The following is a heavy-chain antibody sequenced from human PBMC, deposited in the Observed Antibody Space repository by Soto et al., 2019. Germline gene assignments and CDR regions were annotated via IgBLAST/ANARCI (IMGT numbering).Heavy chain of an antibody. CDR2: IYYSGST. V-gene: IGHV4-39*01. CDR3: ARQDIVATMSPGWFDP. D-gene: IGHD5-12*01. J-gene: IGHJ5*02. CDR1: GGSISSSSYY. Sequence: SETLSLTCTVSGGSISSSSYYWGWIRQPPGKGLEWIGSIYYSGSTYYNPSLKSRVTISVDTSKNQFSLKLSSVTAADTAVYYCARQDIVATMSPGWFDPCGQGTLVTVS.